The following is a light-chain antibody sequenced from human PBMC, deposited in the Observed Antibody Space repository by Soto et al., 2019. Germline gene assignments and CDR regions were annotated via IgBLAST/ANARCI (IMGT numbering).Light chain of an antibody. CDR1: SSDVGGYNY. Sequence: QSVLTQPASVSGSPGQSITISCTGTSSDVGGYNYVSWYQQHPGKAPKLMIYDVNNRPSGVSNRFSGSKSDNTASLTISGLQAEDEADYYCCSYTSSNTVLFSGGTKLTVL. CDR2: DVN. J-gene: IGLJ2*01. CDR3: CSYTSSNTVL. V-gene: IGLV2-14*01.